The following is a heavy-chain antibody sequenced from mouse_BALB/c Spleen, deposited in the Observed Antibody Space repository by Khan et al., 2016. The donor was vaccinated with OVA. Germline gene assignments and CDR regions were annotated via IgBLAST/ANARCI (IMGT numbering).Heavy chain of an antibody. D-gene: IGHD2-14*01. CDR1: GFTFSSYV. CDR2: ISSGGTP. J-gene: IGHJ2*01. Sequence: EVELVESGGDLVKPGGSLKLSCAVSGFTFSSYVMSWVRQTPEKRLEWVASISSGGTPAYPDTSKGRLTISTDNATNITYFQMISLRSADTAMYYCVREAYRYDEYYFDYWGQGTTLTVSS. V-gene: IGHV5-6-5*01. CDR3: VREAYRYDEYYFDY.